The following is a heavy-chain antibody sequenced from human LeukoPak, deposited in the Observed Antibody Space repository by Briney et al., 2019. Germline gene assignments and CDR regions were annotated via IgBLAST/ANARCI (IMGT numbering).Heavy chain of an antibody. CDR3: ARQAGTGEDY. CDR1: GGSVRRGNYY. D-gene: IGHD6-13*01. J-gene: IGHJ4*02. CDR2: IYTSGTT. Sequence: SETLSLTCTVSGGSVRRGNYYWTWIRQPAGSGLEWIGRIYTSGTTDYNPSLRTRVTISVDASRNQFSLKLSSVTAADTAVYYCARQAGTGEDYWGQGTLVTVSS. V-gene: IGHV4-61*02.